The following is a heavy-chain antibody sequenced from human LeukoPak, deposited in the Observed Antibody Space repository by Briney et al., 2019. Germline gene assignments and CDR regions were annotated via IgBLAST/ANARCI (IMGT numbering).Heavy chain of an antibody. CDR1: GFTFSSYG. V-gene: IGHV3-33*01. J-gene: IGHJ4*02. Sequence: PGGSLRLSCAASGFTFSSYGMHWVRQAPGKGLEWVAVIWYDGSNKYYADSVKGRFTISRDNSKNTLYLQMNSLRAKDTAVYYCARGSSDREPLFDYWGQGTLVTVSS. CDR3: ARGSSDREPLFDY. D-gene: IGHD1-26*01. CDR2: IWYDGSNK.